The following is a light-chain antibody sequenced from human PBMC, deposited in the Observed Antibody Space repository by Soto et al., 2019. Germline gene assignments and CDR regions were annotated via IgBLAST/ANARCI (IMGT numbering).Light chain of an antibody. CDR2: DAS. J-gene: IGKJ5*01. Sequence: AIPLTQSPSSLSASVGDRVTITCRASQGISSALAWYQQKPGKAPKLLIYDASSLESGVPSRFSGSGSGTDFTLTISSLQPEDFATYYCQQFNNYPPHAFGQGTRLEIK. V-gene: IGKV1D-13*01. CDR1: QGISSA. CDR3: QQFNNYPPHA.